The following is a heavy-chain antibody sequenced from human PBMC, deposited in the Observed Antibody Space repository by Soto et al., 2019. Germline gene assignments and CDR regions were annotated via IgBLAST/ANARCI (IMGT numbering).Heavy chain of an antibody. Sequence: PGGSLRLSCEASGFTFSSYAMSWVRQAPGKGLEWVSASSGSGCSTYYADSVKGRFTISRDNSKNTLYLQMNSLRAEDTAVYYCAKWCSTSCSSDNWFDPWGQGTLVTVSS. D-gene: IGHD2-2*01. CDR1: GFTFSSYA. CDR2: SSGSGCST. J-gene: IGHJ5*02. CDR3: AKWCSTSCSSDNWFDP. V-gene: IGHV3-23*01.